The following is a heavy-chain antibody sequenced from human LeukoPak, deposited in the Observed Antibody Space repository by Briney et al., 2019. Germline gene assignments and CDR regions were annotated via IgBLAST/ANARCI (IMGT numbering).Heavy chain of an antibody. CDR3: ARQTAGYYYDSSGYRDAFDI. V-gene: IGHV1-18*01. J-gene: IGHJ3*02. CDR2: MNPNSGNT. D-gene: IGHD3-22*01. CDR1: GYTFTSYD. Sequence: GASVKVSCKASGYTFTSYDINWVRQATGQGLEWMGWMNPNSGNTNYAQKLQGRVTMTTDTSTSTAYMELRSLRSDDTAVYYCARQTAGYYYDSSGYRDAFDIWGQGTMVTVSS.